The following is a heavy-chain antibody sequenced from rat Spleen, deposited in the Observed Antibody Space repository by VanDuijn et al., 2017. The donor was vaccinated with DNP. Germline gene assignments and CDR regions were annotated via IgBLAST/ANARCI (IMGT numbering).Heavy chain of an antibody. CDR1: GYSITSTYR. CDR3: ARWTRYFDY. V-gene: IGHV3-3*01. J-gene: IGHJ2*01. D-gene: IGHD1-7*01. CDR2: INNAGST. Sequence: EVQLQESGPGLAKPSQSLSLTCSVTGYSITSTYRWNWIRKFPGNKLEWMGYINNAGSTYYNPSLKSRISITRDTSKNHFFLHLNSVTTEDTATYYCARWTRYFDYWGQGAMVTVSS.